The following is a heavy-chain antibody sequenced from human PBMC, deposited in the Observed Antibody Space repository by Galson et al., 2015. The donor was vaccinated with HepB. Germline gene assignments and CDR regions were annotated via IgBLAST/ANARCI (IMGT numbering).Heavy chain of an antibody. J-gene: IGHJ6*02. CDR2: INPRGGDT. CDR3: SRFDYYFGLDV. CDR1: GYKFTNYN. Sequence: SVKVSCKASGYKFTNYNMHWIRQAPGQGLEWMARINPRGGDTTFSQTFRDRVTVTSETSTSTVYMEMNSLTSEDAAVYYCSRFDYYFGLDVWGQGTTVIVSS. V-gene: IGHV1-46*03.